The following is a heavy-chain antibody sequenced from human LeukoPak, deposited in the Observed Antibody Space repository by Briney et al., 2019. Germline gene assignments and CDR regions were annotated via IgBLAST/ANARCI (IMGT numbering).Heavy chain of an antibody. CDR3: ARGENYYDSSGYYYFDY. D-gene: IGHD3-22*01. V-gene: IGHV3-74*01. CDR1: GFNFVNTW. Sequence: GGSLRLSCAASGFNFVNTWMHWVRQAPGKGLVWVARIKNDGSGIIYADSVKGRFTISRDNAKNSLYLQMNSLRAEDTALYYCARGENYYDSSGYYYFDYWGQGTLVTVSS. J-gene: IGHJ4*02. CDR2: IKNDGSGI.